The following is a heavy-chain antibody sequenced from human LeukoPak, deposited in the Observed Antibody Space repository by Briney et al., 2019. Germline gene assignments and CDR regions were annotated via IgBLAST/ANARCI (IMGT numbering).Heavy chain of an antibody. CDR2: IYYSGTT. CDR1: GGSMKSYY. Sequence: SETLSLTCTVSGGSMKSYYWSWIRQPPGKGLEWIGNIYYSGTTNYNPSVRSRVTISVDTSKNQFSLKLSSVTDADTAAYYCARKYWDAFDIWGQGTKATVSS. J-gene: IGHJ3*02. V-gene: IGHV4-59*08. D-gene: IGHD2/OR15-2a*01. CDR3: ARKYWDAFDI.